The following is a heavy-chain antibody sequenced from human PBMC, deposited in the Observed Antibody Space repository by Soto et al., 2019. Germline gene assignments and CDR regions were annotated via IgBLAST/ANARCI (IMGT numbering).Heavy chain of an antibody. CDR1: GGSFSGYY. D-gene: IGHD2-21*02. Sequence: QVQLQQWGAGLLKPSETLSLTCAVYGGSFSGYYWSWIRQPPGKGLEWIGEINHSGSTKYNPSLKSRVNISVDTSKKQFSLKLSSVTAEDTAVYYCERVGFRGVVVTATRFYPRGQGTLVTVSS. CDR3: ERVGFRGVVVTATRFYP. V-gene: IGHV4-34*01. CDR2: INHSGST. J-gene: IGHJ5*02.